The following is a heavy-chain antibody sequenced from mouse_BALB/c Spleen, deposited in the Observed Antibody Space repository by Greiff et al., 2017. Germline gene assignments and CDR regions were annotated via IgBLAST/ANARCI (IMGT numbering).Heavy chain of an antibody. CDR2: INSNGGST. V-gene: IGHV5-6-3*01. CDR1: GFTFSSYG. Sequence: EVKVVESGGGLVQPGGSLKLSCAASGFTFSSYGMSWVRQTPDKRLELVATINSNGGSTYYPDSVKGRFTISRDNAKNTLYLQMSSLKSEDTAMYYCARDDRYDAFDYWGQGTTLTVSS. D-gene: IGHD2-14*01. J-gene: IGHJ2*01. CDR3: ARDDRYDAFDY.